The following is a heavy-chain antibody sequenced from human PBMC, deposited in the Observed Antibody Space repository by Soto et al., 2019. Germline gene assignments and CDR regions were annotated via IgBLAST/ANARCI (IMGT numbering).Heavy chain of an antibody. CDR3: ARGGYCSGGSCFFGDAFDI. J-gene: IGHJ3*02. V-gene: IGHV3-21*04. CDR1: GFTFSSYS. Sequence: GGSLRLSCAASGFTFSSYSMNWVRQAPGKGLEWVSSISSSSSYIYYADSVKGRFTISRDNAKNSLYLQMNSLRAEDTAVYYCARGGYCSGGSCFFGDAFDIWGQGTMVTVSS. D-gene: IGHD2-15*01. CDR2: ISSSSSYI.